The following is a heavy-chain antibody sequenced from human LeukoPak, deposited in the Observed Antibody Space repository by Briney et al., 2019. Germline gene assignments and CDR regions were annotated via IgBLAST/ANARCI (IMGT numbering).Heavy chain of an antibody. D-gene: IGHD6-19*01. CDR3: ARMRSGWLTQ. J-gene: IGHJ4*02. V-gene: IGHV4-39*07. CDR2: IYDSGST. CDR1: GGSIRSSYYY. Sequence: SETLSLTCTVSGGSIRSSYYYWGWIRQPPGKGLEWIGSIYDSGSTNYNPSLKSRVTISVDTSKNQFSLKLSSVTAADTAVYYCARMRSGWLTQWGQGTLVTVSS.